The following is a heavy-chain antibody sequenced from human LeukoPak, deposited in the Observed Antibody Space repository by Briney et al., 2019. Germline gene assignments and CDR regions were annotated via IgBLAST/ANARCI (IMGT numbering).Heavy chain of an antibody. Sequence: ASVKVSCKASGYTFTGYYMHWVRQAPGQGLEWMGWINPNSGGTNYAQKFQGRVTMTRDTSIGTAYMELSRLRSDDTAVYYCAVDGYCSGGSCPWDHAFDIWGQGTMVTVSS. D-gene: IGHD2-15*01. J-gene: IGHJ3*02. CDR3: AVDGYCSGGSCPWDHAFDI. V-gene: IGHV1-2*02. CDR2: INPNSGGT. CDR1: GYTFTGYY.